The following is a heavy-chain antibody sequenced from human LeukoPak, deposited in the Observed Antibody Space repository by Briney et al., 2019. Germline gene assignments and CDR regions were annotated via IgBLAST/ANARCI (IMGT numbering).Heavy chain of an antibody. D-gene: IGHD1-26*01. CDR1: GGSISSYY. V-gene: IGHV4-59*01. CDR2: IYYSGST. J-gene: IGHJ4*02. Sequence: PSETLSLTCTVSGGSISSYYWSWIRQPPGKGLEWIGYIYYSGSTNYNPSLKSRVTISVDTSKNRFSLKLSSVTAADTAVYYCARNPWEYDYWGQGTLVTVSS. CDR3: ARNPWEYDY.